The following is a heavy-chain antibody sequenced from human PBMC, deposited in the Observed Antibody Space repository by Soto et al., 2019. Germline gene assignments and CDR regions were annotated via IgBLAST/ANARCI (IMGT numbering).Heavy chain of an antibody. J-gene: IGHJ4*01. V-gene: IGHV5-51*01. D-gene: IGHD4-4*01. CDR3: ARREGDYSNLDQ. CDR1: GYNFSNYW. CDR2: IFPGDSDT. Sequence: PRWALKISFKGSGYNFSNYWIGWVRQIPGKGLEWMGMIFPGDSDTKNSQSLPGKIIIYVETSINTAYLQFTSLKASDSAIYYCARREGDYSNLDQWGHGTLVTVYS.